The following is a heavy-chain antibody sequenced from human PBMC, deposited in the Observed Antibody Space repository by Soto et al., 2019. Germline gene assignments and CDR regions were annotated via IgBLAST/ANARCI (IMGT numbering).Heavy chain of an antibody. J-gene: IGHJ4*02. V-gene: IGHV3-49*03. Sequence: GGSLRLSCTSSGFPFGNFLMSWFRQAPGKGMEWVGFIRSQPYGGTAEYAASVRGRFTISRDDSKGIAYLQMNSLQTEDSGVYYCIGSFPFWGQGTLVTVSS. CDR3: IGSFPF. D-gene: IGHD3-10*01. CDR2: IRSQPYGGTA. CDR1: GFPFGNFL.